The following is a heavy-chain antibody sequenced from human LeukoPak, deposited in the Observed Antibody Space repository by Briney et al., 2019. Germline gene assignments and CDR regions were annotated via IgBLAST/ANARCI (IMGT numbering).Heavy chain of an antibody. V-gene: IGHV3-23*01. D-gene: IGHD3-16*02. CDR1: GFTFINYA. CDR3: AKAPDSVWGSYRNNYFDS. J-gene: IGHJ5*01. CDR2: ITGSGPTT. Sequence: GGSLRLSCLAAGFTFINYAITWVRQAPGKGLEWVSAITGSGPTTYYAASVKGRFTISRDNTNNLVFLQMSSLRAEDTAVYYCAKAPDSVWGSYRNNYFDSWGQGTLVSVS.